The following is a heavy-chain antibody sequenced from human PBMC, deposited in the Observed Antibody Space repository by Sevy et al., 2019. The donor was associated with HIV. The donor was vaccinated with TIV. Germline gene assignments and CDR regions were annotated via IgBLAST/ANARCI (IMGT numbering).Heavy chain of an antibody. J-gene: IGHJ6*02. CDR2: ISSSSAAI. V-gene: IGHV3-21*04. D-gene: IGHD3-10*01. CDR1: EFTLSSYS. Sequence: GGSLRLSCVASEFTLSSYSMNWVRQAPGKGLEWISSISSSSAAIYYADSVKGRFTISRDNSKNTLYLQMNSLRAEDTAVYYCAAPAPPGLGNYYGMDVWGQGTTVTVSS. CDR3: AAPAPPGLGNYYGMDV.